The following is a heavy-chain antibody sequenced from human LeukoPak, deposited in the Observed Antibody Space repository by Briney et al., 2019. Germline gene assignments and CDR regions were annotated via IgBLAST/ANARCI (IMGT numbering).Heavy chain of an antibody. CDR3: ARDSGWYEGPLHYYYMDV. V-gene: IGHV3-7*01. Sequence: GGSLRLSCAASGFTFSSYWMSWVRQAPGKGLEWVANIKQDGSEKYYVDSVKGRFTISRDNAKNSLYLQMNSLRAEDTAVYYCARDSGWYEGPLHYYYMDVWGKGTTVTVSS. J-gene: IGHJ6*03. CDR2: IKQDGSEK. CDR1: GFTFSSYW. D-gene: IGHD6-19*01.